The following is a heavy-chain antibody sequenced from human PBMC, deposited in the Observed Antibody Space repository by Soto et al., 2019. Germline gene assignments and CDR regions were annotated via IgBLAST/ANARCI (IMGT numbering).Heavy chain of an antibody. CDR2: ISSSSSYT. D-gene: IGHD6-13*01. Sequence: QVQLVESGGGLVKPGGSLRLSCAASGFTFSDYYMSWIRQAPGKGLEWVSYISSSSSYTNYADSVKGRFTISRDNAKNSLYLQMNSLRAEDTAVYYCARGQPYSSSFFDIWGQGTMVSVSS. CDR1: GFTFSDYY. V-gene: IGHV3-11*05. J-gene: IGHJ3*02. CDR3: ARGQPYSSSFFDI.